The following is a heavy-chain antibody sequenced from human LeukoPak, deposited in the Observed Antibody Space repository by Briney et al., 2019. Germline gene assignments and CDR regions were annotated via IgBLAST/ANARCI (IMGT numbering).Heavy chain of an antibody. CDR1: GYTFTSYY. D-gene: IGHD1-26*01. CDR3: ARDSSGSTLGWFDP. CDR2: INPSGGSA. Sequence: ASVKVSCKASGYTFTSYYLHWLRQAPGQGLEWMGIINPSGGSASYAQKFQGRVTMTRDTSTNTAYMELSSLRSEDTALYYCARDSSGSTLGWFDPWGQGTLVTVSS. V-gene: IGHV1-46*01. J-gene: IGHJ5*02.